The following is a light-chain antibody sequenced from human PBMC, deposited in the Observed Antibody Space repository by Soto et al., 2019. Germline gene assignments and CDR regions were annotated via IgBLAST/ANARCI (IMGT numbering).Light chain of an antibody. CDR3: QQYGSSPET. J-gene: IGKJ1*01. V-gene: IGKV3-20*01. Sequence: EIVLTQSPGTLSLSPGERATLSCRASQSVSSSYLAWYQQKPGQAPRLLIYGSSSRATGIPDRFSGSGSWTDFTLTISILEPEDFAVDYCQQYGSSPETFGQGTKVEIK. CDR2: GSS. CDR1: QSVSSSY.